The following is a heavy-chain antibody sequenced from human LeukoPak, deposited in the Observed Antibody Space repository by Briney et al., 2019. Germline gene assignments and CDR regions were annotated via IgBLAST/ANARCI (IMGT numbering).Heavy chain of an antibody. CDR1: GYTFTGYY. Sequence: ASVKVSCKASGYTFTGYYMHWVRQAPGQGLEWMGWINPNSGGTNYAQKFQGRVTMTRDTSISAAYMELSRLRSDDTAVYYCARPSRVGKDWFDPWGQGTLVTVSS. D-gene: IGHD2-15*01. CDR2: INPNSGGT. CDR3: ARPSRVGKDWFDP. J-gene: IGHJ5*02. V-gene: IGHV1-2*02.